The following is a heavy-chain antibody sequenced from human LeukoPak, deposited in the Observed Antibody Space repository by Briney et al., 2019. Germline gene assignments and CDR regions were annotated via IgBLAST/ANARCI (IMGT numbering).Heavy chain of an antibody. J-gene: IGHJ4*02. D-gene: IGHD2-2*01. CDR3: AKVGGDISTHFDY. Sequence: GGSLRLSCAVSGFTSSTYAMSWVRQAPGKGLEWVSGISGGGGDTYSAASVKGRFTISRDNSKNTLYLQMNSLRADDTALYYCAKVGGDISTHFDYWGQGTPVTVSS. CDR1: GFTSSTYA. CDR2: ISGGGGDT. V-gene: IGHV3-23*01.